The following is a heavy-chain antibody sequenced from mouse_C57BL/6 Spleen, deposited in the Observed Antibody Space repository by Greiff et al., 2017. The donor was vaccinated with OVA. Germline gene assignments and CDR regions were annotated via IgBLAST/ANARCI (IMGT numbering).Heavy chain of an antibody. D-gene: IGHD2-1*01. CDR1: GYSFTGYY. CDR2: INPSTGGT. Sequence: VQLQQSGPELVKPGASVKISCKASGYSFTGYYMNWVKQSPEQSLEWIGEINPSTGGTTYNQKFKAKATLTADTSSSTAYMQLKSLTSEDAAVYYGARGGNYGGFAYWGQGTLVTVSA. CDR3: ARGGNYGGFAY. J-gene: IGHJ3*01. V-gene: IGHV1-42*01.